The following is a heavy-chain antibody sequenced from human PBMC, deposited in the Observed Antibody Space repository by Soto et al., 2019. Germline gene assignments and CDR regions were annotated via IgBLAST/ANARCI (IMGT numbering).Heavy chain of an antibody. V-gene: IGHV4-39*01. CDR3: ARPVYDYVWGIYFDY. Sequence: SETLSLTCTVSGGSISSSSYYWGWIRQPPGKGLEWIGSIYYSGSTYYNPSLKSRVTISVDTSKNQFSLKLSSVTAADTAVYYCARPVYDYVWGIYFDYWGQGTRAPVSS. D-gene: IGHD3-16*01. CDR2: IYYSGST. CDR1: GGSISSSSYY. J-gene: IGHJ4*02.